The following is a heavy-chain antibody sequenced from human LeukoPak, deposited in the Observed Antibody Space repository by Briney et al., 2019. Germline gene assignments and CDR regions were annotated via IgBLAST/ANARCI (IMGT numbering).Heavy chain of an antibody. CDR2: IYYSGCT. D-gene: IGHD6-13*01. Sequence: ETLSLTCTVSGGSISSYYWSWIRQPPGKGLEWIGYIYYSGCTNYNPSLKSRVTISVDTSKNQFSLRLSSVTAADTAVYYCARGDGEQQLVNNFDYWGQGTLVTVSS. V-gene: IGHV4-59*01. CDR3: ARGDGEQQLVNNFDY. CDR1: GGSISSYY. J-gene: IGHJ4*02.